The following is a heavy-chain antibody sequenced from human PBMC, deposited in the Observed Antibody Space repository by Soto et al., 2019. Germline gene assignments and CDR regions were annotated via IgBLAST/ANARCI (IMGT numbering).Heavy chain of an antibody. CDR2: INTYNGMT. Sequence: QVQLVQSGGEVKKPGASVTVSCKASGYTFINYHITWVRQAPGQGLEWMAWINTYNGMTDYAQRFQGRVTMTRDTSTSTAYMELSNLGSDYTAVYFCAKSPRGEMATDWGQGTLVNGSS. D-gene: IGHD5-12*01. J-gene: IGHJ4*02. V-gene: IGHV1-18*01. CDR1: GYTFINYH. CDR3: AKSPRGEMATD.